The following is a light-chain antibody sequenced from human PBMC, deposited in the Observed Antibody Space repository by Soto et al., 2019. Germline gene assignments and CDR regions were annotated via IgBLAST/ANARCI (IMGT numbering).Light chain of an antibody. CDR3: SSYGGSNNVL. V-gene: IGLV2-8*01. Sequence: QSALTQPPSASGSPGQSVTISCTGTSSDVGGYNFVSWYQQHPGKAPKLIIYEVIKRPSGVPDRFSGSKSGNTASLTVSGRQAEGEADYYCSSYGGSNNVLFGGGTKVTVL. CDR1: SSDVGGYNF. J-gene: IGLJ2*01. CDR2: EVI.